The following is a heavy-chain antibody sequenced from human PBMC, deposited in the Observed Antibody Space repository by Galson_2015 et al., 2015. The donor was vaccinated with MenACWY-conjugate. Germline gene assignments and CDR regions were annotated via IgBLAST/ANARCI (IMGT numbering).Heavy chain of an antibody. CDR3: ARELAGGNAFDI. Sequence: ATMSLACTVSGGSISSYYWCWIRPPPGKGLEWIGNIYYSGSTNYNPSLKSRVTISVDTSKNQFSLKLSSVTAADTAVYYCARELAGGNAFDIWGQGTMVTVSS. V-gene: IGHV4-59*01. J-gene: IGHJ3*02. D-gene: IGHD6-19*01. CDR2: IYYSGST. CDR1: GGSISSYY.